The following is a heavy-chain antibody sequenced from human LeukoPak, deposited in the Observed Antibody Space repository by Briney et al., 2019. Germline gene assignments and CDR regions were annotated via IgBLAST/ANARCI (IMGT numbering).Heavy chain of an antibody. CDR2: INPNSGGT. Sequence: ASVKVSCKASGYTFTGYYVHWVRQAPGQGLEWMGWINPNSGGTNYAQKFQGRVTMTRDTSISTAYMELSRLRSDDTAVYYCARVWGPTFRAFDIWGQGTMVTVSS. CDR1: GYTFTGYY. J-gene: IGHJ3*02. D-gene: IGHD7-27*01. CDR3: ARVWGPTFRAFDI. V-gene: IGHV1-2*02.